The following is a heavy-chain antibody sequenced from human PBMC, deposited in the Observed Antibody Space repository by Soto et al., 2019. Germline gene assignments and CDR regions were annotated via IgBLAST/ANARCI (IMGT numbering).Heavy chain of an antibody. Sequence: GGSLRLSCAASGFTFSSYAMSWVRQAPGKGLEWVSAISGSGGSTYYADSVKGRFTISRDNSKNTLYLQMNSLRAEDTAVYYCAKDGWLGYCSSTSCYVFDYWGQGTLVTVSS. CDR1: GFTFSSYA. D-gene: IGHD2-2*01. V-gene: IGHV3-23*01. J-gene: IGHJ4*02. CDR3: AKDGWLGYCSSTSCYVFDY. CDR2: ISGSGGST.